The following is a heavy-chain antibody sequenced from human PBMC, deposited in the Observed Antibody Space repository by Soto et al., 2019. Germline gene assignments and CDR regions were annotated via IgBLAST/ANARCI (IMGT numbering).Heavy chain of an antibody. V-gene: IGHV4-39*01. CDR3: ARLESVLRYFDWLPNNWFDP. Sequence: SETLSLTCTASGGSISSSSYYWGWIRQPPGKGLEWIGSIYYSGSTYYNPSLKSRVTISVDTSKNQFSLKLSSVTAADTAVYYCARLESVLRYFDWLPNNWFDPWGQGTLVTVSS. J-gene: IGHJ5*02. CDR1: GGSISSSSYY. D-gene: IGHD3-9*01. CDR2: IYYSGST.